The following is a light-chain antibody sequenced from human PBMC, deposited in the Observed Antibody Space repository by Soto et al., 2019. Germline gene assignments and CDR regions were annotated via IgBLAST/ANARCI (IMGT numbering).Light chain of an antibody. CDR2: EVS. V-gene: IGLV2-8*01. CDR1: SNDVGHSSF. CDR3: NAQADNGKHV. Sequence: QSVLTQPPSASGSPRQSVTISCTGNSNDVGHSSFISWYQQHPGKGPKLIIYEVSKRPSGVPDRFSGSKSGNTASLSVSGLQDEDEADYFCNAQADNGKHVFGTGTKVTVL. J-gene: IGLJ1*01.